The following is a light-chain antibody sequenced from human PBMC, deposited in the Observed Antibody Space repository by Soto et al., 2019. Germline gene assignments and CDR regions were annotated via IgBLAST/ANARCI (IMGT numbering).Light chain of an antibody. CDR2: KAS. J-gene: IGKJ1*01. CDR1: QSIGIW. V-gene: IGKV1-5*03. CDR3: QQYNDYSWT. Sequence: IQMTQSPSTLSASVGDRVAITCRASQSIGIWLAWYQQKPGKAPRFLIYKASSFESGIPSRFSGSGYGTEFTLTSSSLQPDDFATYYCQQYNDYSWTFGQGTKVETK.